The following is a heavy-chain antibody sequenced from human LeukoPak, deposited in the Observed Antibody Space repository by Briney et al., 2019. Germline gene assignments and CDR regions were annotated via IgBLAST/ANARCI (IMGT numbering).Heavy chain of an antibody. D-gene: IGHD4-17*01. J-gene: IGHJ5*02. CDR1: GFTFSSYS. CDR3: ARGSWRFDNGDSGFDP. CDR2: ISSSSSTI. V-gene: IGHV3-48*01. Sequence: GGSLRLSCAASGFTFSSYSMLWVRQAPGKGLEWVSYISSSSSTIYYADSVKGRFTISRDNAKNSLYLQMNTLRAEDTAVYYCARGSWRFDNGDSGFDPWGQGTLVTVSS.